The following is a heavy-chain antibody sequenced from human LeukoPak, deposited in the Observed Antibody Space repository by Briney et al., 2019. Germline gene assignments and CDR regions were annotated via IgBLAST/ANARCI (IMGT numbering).Heavy chain of an antibody. Sequence: SETLSLTCAVYGGSFSSYYWSWIRQPPGKGLEWIGYIYYSGSTNYNPSLKSRVTISVDTSKNQFSLKLSSVTAADTAVYYCARHVYSSTWYIYYYGMDVWGQGTTVTVSS. D-gene: IGHD6-13*01. CDR3: ARHVYSSTWYIYYYGMDV. CDR2: IYYSGST. V-gene: IGHV4-59*08. J-gene: IGHJ6*02. CDR1: GGSFSSYY.